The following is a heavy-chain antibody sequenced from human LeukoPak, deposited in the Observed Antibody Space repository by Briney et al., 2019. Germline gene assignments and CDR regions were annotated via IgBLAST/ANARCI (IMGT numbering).Heavy chain of an antibody. V-gene: IGHV4-34*01. CDR2: INHSGST. CDR1: GGSFSGYY. CDR3: ARGHIAVAGTDYFDY. D-gene: IGHD6-19*01. J-gene: IGHJ4*02. Sequence: SETLSLTCAVYGGSFSGYYWSWIRQPPGKGLEWIGEINHSGSTNYNPSLKSRVTISVDTSKNQFSLKLSSVTAADTAVYYCARGHIAVAGTDYFDYWGQGTLVTVSS.